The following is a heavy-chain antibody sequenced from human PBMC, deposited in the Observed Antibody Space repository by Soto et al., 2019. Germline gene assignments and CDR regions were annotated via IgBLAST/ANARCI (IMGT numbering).Heavy chain of an antibody. D-gene: IGHD3-3*02. CDR3: ARGQPFSDWFDP. V-gene: IGHV4-4*07. J-gene: IGHJ5*02. CDR1: GGSMSSYY. Sequence: SETLSLTCTVSGGSMSSYYWTWIRQPAGKGLEWIGRVYSSGGTHYNPSLKSRVTISLDTSKNQFSLRLISVTDADTAVYYCARGQPFSDWFDPWGQGTLVTVS. CDR2: VYSSGGT.